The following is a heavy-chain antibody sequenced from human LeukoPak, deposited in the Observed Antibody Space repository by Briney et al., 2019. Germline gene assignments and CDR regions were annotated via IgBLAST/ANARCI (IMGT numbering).Heavy chain of an antibody. CDR1: GYTFTIYW. CDR2: INPDGGST. D-gene: IGHD6-13*01. J-gene: IGHJ4*02. Sequence: ASVKVSFKGSGYTFTIYWIQWVRQAPGQGLEWMGLINPDGGSTAYAHRFQGRVTMTRDTSTSTVYMDLSSLRSEDTAMYYCARAPRNSSTMLDYWGQGTLVTVSS. V-gene: IGHV1-46*01. CDR3: ARAPRNSSTMLDY.